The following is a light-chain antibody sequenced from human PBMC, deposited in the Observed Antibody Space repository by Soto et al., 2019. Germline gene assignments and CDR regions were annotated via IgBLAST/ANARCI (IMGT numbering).Light chain of an antibody. V-gene: IGKV1-39*01. CDR1: RSIGTN. Sequence: DKQMNQSPSSLSAPDGDTVIITCRASRSIGTNLNWYQQKPGKAPKLLVFAASTLQYGVPSRFSGSGSGTDFTLTITSLQPEDFAIYSCQQSFGVPYTFAQGTKVDIK. CDR3: QQSFGVPYT. J-gene: IGKJ2*01. CDR2: AAS.